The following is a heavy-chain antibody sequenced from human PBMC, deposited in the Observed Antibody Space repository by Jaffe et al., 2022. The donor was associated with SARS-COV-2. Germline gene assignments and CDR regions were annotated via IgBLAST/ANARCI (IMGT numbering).Heavy chain of an antibody. Sequence: EVQLVESGGGLVQPGGSLRLSCAASEFTFSTYTMNWVRQAPGKGLEWVSVVTGRGGDTYYADSVKGRFTISRDNSKNTLYLQMSSLRAEDTAVYYCAGTGGNYLYYMAVWGKGTTVTVSS. CDR2: VTGRGGDT. D-gene: IGHD3-10*01. J-gene: IGHJ6*03. CDR1: EFTFSTYT. CDR3: AGTGGNYLYYMAV. V-gene: IGHV3-23*04.